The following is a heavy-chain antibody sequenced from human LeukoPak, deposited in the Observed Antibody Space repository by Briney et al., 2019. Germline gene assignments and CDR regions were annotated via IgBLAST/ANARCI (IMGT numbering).Heavy chain of an antibody. Sequence: GGSLRLSCEASGFSFSTFTMNWVRQAPGKGLEWVSSISSSSTYIYYADSVKGRFTISRDNSKNTLYLQMNSLRAEDTAVYYCAKDLNYGDLLDYWGQGTLVTVSS. CDR1: GFSFSTFT. CDR2: ISSSSTYI. D-gene: IGHD4-17*01. J-gene: IGHJ4*02. V-gene: IGHV3-21*06. CDR3: AKDLNYGDLLDY.